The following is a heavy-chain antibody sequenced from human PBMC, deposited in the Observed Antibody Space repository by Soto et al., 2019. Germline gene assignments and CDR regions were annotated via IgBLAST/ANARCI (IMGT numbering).Heavy chain of an antibody. CDR3: AKTTGWSGFAY. Sequence: VHLQESGPGLVKPSETMSLTCTASGASIRNFYWNWVRQFPVKGLEWIGHIYNGERTNYNPSLKSRVTISVDKSKNQFSLKLRSGTVADTALYYCAKTTGWSGFAYRCPGTLVAVSS. D-gene: IGHD6-19*01. J-gene: IGHJ4*02. V-gene: IGHV4-59*01. CDR1: GASIRNFY. CDR2: IYNGERT.